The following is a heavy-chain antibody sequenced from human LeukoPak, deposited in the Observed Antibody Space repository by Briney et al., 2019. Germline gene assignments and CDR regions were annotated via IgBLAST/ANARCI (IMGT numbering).Heavy chain of an antibody. CDR1: GFTFSSYS. CDR3: ARGTGDYDEAFDI. D-gene: IGHD4-17*01. Sequence: GGSLRLSCAASGFTFSSYSMNWVRQAPGKGLEWVSYISSSSSTIYYADSVKGRFTISRDNAKNSLYLQMNSLRAEDTAVYYCARGTGDYDEAFDIWGQGTMVTVSS. V-gene: IGHV3-48*04. CDR2: ISSSSSTI. J-gene: IGHJ3*02.